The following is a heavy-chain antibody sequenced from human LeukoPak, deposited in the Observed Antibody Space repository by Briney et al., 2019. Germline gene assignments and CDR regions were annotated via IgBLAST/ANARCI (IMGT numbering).Heavy chain of an antibody. CDR3: ARLGGSGSYAKMAPGDY. Sequence: SETLSLTCTVFGDSISGSKYFWGWIRQPPGKGLEWIGNFYSGGSTYYNPSLKSRVTISVDTSKNQFSLKLSSVTAADTAVYYCARLGGSGSYAKMAPGDYWGQGTLVTVSS. CDR1: GDSISGSKYF. J-gene: IGHJ4*02. D-gene: IGHD3-10*01. CDR2: FYSGGST. V-gene: IGHV4-39*07.